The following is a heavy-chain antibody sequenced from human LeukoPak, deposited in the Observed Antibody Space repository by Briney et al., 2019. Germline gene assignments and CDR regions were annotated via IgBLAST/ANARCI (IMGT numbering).Heavy chain of an antibody. Sequence: PGGSLRLSCATSGFTVSSNYMSWVRQAPGKGLEWVSVIYDSGTTYYADSVKGRFLIFRDTSKNTVDLQMNSLRVEDTAVYYCAGRRSSGWYAYWGQGTLATVSS. CDR2: IYDSGTT. V-gene: IGHV3-53*01. D-gene: IGHD6-19*01. J-gene: IGHJ4*02. CDR1: GFTVSSNY. CDR3: AGRRSSGWYAY.